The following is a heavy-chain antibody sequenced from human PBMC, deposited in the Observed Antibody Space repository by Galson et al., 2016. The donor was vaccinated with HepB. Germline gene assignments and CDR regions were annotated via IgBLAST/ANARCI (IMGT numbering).Heavy chain of an antibody. V-gene: IGHV1-3*01. CDR2: INAGNGNT. CDR3: ARGIAVEPSANWFDP. D-gene: IGHD2-2*01. Sequence: SVKVSCKASGGTFNTYAISWVRQAPGQGLEWMGLINAGNGNTKYSQKFQGRVTITRDTSASTAYMALTSLTSEDTAVYYCARGIAVEPSANWFDPWGQGSLVTVSS. CDR1: GGTFNTYA. J-gene: IGHJ5*02.